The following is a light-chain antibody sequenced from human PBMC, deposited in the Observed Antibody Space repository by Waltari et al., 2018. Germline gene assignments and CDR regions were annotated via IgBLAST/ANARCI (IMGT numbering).Light chain of an antibody. V-gene: IGLV2-23*02. CDR1: NNDIGSYNL. J-gene: IGLJ2*01. Sequence: QSALTQHASVSGSPGQSITISCTGTNNDIGSYNLVSWYQQHPGKAPKVIIFEVNKRPAGVSNRCSGSKSGNTASLTVSGLHPEDEADYYCCSYAGTPRVVFGGGTKLTVL. CDR3: CSYAGTPRVV. CDR2: EVN.